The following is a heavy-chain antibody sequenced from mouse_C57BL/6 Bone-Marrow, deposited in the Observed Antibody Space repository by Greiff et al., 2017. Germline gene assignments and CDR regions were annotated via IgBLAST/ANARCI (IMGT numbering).Heavy chain of an antibody. CDR3: ARPNYYDGRGGAMDY. Sequence: EVKLMESGGGLVQPGGSLKLSCAASGFTFSDYGMAWVRQAPRKGPEWVAVISNLAYSIYYADTVTGRFTISRENAKNTLYLEMSSLRSEDTAMYYCARPNYYDGRGGAMDYWGQGTSVTDSS. D-gene: IGHD1-1*01. CDR2: ISNLAYSI. V-gene: IGHV5-15*01. CDR1: GFTFSDYG. J-gene: IGHJ4*01.